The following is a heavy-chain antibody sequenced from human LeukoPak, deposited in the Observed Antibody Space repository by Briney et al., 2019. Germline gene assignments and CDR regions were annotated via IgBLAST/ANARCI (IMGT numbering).Heavy chain of an antibody. J-gene: IGHJ6*03. CDR3: ARDLSATMVRGVSLNYYYMDV. D-gene: IGHD3-10*01. CDR1: GFTFSSYS. CDR2: INWNGGRI. Sequence: GGSLRLSCAASGFTFSSYSMNWVRQAPGKGLEWVSSINWNGGRIGYEDSVKGRFTISRDNAKNSLYLQMNSLRDEDTALYYCARDLSATMVRGVSLNYYYMDVWGKGTTVTVSS. V-gene: IGHV3-20*04.